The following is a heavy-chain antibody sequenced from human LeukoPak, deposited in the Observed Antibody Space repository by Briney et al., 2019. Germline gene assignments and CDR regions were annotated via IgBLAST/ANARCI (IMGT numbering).Heavy chain of an antibody. CDR2: ISAYNGNT. CDR1: GYTFSNYA. V-gene: IGHV1-18*01. CDR3: ARGRPYSSSWYRDYFDY. D-gene: IGHD6-13*01. Sequence: ASVKVSCKASGYTFSNYAINWVRQAPGQGLEWMGWISAYNGNTNYAQKLQGRVTMTTDTSTSTAYMELRSLRSDDTAVYYCARGRPYSSSWYRDYFDYWGQGTLVTVSS. J-gene: IGHJ4*02.